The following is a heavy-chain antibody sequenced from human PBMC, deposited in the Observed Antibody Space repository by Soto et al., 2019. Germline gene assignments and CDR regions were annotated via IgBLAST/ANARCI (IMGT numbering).Heavy chain of an antibody. CDR3: AKDMSREYSGYGMRYYYYYMDV. J-gene: IGHJ6*03. V-gene: IGHV3-9*01. CDR2: ISWNSGNI. Sequence: EVQLVESGGGLVQPGRSLRLSCAASGFSLDDYAMHWVRQAPGKGLEWVSGISWNSGNIDYADSVKGRFTISRDDAKNSLYLQMNSLRAEDTALYYCAKDMSREYSGYGMRYYYYYMDVWGKGTTVTVSS. D-gene: IGHD5-12*01. CDR1: GFSLDDYA.